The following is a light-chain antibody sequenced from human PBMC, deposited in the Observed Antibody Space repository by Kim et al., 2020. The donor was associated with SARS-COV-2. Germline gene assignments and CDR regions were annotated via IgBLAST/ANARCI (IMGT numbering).Light chain of an antibody. J-gene: IGLJ3*02. CDR1: SGHSSYA. Sequence: QPVLTQSPSASASLGASVKLTCTLSSGHSSYAIAWHQQQPEKGPRYLMKLNSDGSHSKGDGIPDRFSGSSSGAERYLTISSLQSEDEADYYCQTWGTGIRVFGGVTKVTVL. CDR2: LNSDGSH. V-gene: IGLV4-69*01. CDR3: QTWGTGIRV.